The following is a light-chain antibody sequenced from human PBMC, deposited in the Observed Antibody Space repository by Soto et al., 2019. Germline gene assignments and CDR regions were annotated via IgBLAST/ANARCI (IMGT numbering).Light chain of an antibody. J-gene: IGLJ1*01. CDR3: SSYTSSSTRV. CDR2: DVS. CDR1: SSDVGGYKY. Sequence: QSALTQPASVSGSPGQSITISCTGTSSDVGGYKYVSWYQQHPGEAPKLMIYDVSNRPSGVSNRFSGSKSGNTASLTISGLQAEDEADSYCSSYTSSSTRVFGTGTKLTVL. V-gene: IGLV2-14*01.